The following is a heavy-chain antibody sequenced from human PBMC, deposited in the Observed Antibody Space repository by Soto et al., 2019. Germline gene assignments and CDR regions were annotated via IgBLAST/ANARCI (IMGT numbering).Heavy chain of an antibody. Sequence: GGSLRLSCAASGFTFISYAMSWVRQAPGKGLEWVSAISGSGGSTYYADSVKGRFTISRDNSKNTLYLQMNSLRAEDTAVYYCAKGGVYGDYPLNYWGQGTLVTVSS. CDR3: AKGGVYGDYPLNY. V-gene: IGHV3-23*01. CDR2: ISGSGGST. J-gene: IGHJ4*02. CDR1: GFTFISYA. D-gene: IGHD4-17*01.